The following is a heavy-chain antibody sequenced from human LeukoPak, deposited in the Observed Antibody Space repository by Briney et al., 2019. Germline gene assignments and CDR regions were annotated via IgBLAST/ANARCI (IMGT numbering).Heavy chain of an antibody. V-gene: IGHV4-39*01. D-gene: IGHD1-26*01. CDR1: GGSISSSGYF. Sequence: SETLSLTCTVSGGSISSSGYFWGWIRLPPGTGLEWIGTIYNGGTTYNNPSLRSRVTISVDTSKNQLSLKLNSVTAADTAVYYCARGPHGRQVDFWGQGALVTVSS. J-gene: IGHJ4*02. CDR3: ARGPHGRQVDF. CDR2: IYNGGTT.